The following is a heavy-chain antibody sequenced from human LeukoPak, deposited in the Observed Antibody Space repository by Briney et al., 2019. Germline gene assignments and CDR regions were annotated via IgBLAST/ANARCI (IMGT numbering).Heavy chain of an antibody. J-gene: IGHJ3*02. CDR3: ARDDYYGSGSYWGAFDI. D-gene: IGHD3-10*01. V-gene: IGHV3-21*01. Sequence: GGSLRLSCAASGFTFSSFSMNWVRQAPGKGLEWVSSIVKGRFTISRDNAKNSLYLQMNSLRAEDTAMHYCARDDYYGSGSYWGAFDIWGQGTMVTVSS. CDR2: I. CDR1: GFTFSSFS.